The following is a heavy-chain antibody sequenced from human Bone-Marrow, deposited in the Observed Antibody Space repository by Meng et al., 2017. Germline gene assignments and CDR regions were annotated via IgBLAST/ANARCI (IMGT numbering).Heavy chain of an antibody. V-gene: IGHV3-11*04. CDR3: ARWSPRDAFEI. J-gene: IGHJ3*02. CDR2: ISSSGSTI. CDR1: GFTFSDYY. Sequence: GESLKISCAASGFTFSDYYMSWIRQAPGKGLEWVSYISSSGSTIYYADSVKGRFTISRDNAKNSLYLQMNSLKAEDAAVYYCARWSPRDAFEIWGQGTMVTVSS.